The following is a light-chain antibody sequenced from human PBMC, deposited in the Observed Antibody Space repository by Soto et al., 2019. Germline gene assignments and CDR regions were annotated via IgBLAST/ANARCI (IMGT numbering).Light chain of an antibody. Sequence: QSALTQPASVSGSPGQSITISCTGTSSDVGGYNYVSWYQQHPGKAPKLMIYAVSNRPSGVSNRFSGSKSVNTASLTISGFQADDEADYYCSSYTSSSTLDVVFGGGTKLTVL. V-gene: IGLV2-14*01. CDR3: SSYTSSSTLDVV. CDR1: SSDVGGYNY. J-gene: IGLJ2*01. CDR2: AVS.